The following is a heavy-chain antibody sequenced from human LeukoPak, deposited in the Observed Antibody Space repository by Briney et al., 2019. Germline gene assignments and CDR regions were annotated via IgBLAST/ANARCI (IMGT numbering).Heavy chain of an antibody. J-gene: IGHJ3*02. V-gene: IGHV4-38-2*01. CDR3: ARHGSPRIVVVPAAIVDAFDI. D-gene: IGHD2-2*02. Sequence: PSETLSLTCPVAGYSISRGYYWGWIRQPPGKGLEGIGSIYQSGSTYYNRSRKRRPTISVDTSKTPFSLKLSSVTAADTAVYYCARHGSPRIVVVPAAIVDAFDIWGQRTMVTVSS. CDR2: IYQSGST. CDR1: GYSISRGYY.